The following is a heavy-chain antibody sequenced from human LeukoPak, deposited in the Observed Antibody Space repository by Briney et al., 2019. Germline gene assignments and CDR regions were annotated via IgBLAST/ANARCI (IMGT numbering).Heavy chain of an antibody. CDR3: AREGWPQFSAVAASYVGAFDI. Sequence: QPGRSLRLSCAASGFTFSSYAMHWVRQAPGKGLEWVAVISYDGSNKYYADSVKGRFTISRDNSKNTLYLQMNSLRAEDTAVYYCAREGWPQFSAVAASYVGAFDIWGQGTMVTVSS. V-gene: IGHV3-30-3*01. J-gene: IGHJ3*02. CDR2: ISYDGSNK. CDR1: GFTFSSYA. D-gene: IGHD6-19*01.